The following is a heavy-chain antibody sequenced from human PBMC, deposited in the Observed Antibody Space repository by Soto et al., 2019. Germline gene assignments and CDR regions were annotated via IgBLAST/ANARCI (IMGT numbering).Heavy chain of an antibody. V-gene: IGHV4-30-4*01. J-gene: IGHJ4*02. CDR1: GGSISSGDYY. D-gene: IGHD6-13*01. CDR3: ARVSYSSSWPPDY. Sequence: SETLSLTCTVSGGSISSGDYYWSWIRQPPGKGLEWIGYIYYSGSTYYNPSLKSRVTISVDTSKNQFSLKLSSVTAADTAVYYCARVSYSSSWPPDYWGQGTLVTVSS. CDR2: IYYSGST.